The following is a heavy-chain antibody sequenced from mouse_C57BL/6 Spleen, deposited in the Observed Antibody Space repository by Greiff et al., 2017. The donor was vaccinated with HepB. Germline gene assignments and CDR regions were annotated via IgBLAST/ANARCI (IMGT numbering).Heavy chain of an antibody. CDR1: GYTFTSYW. CDR2: INPSSGYT. Sequence: VQVVESGAELAKPGASVKLSCKASGYTFTSYWMHWVKQRPGQGLEWIGYINPSSGYTKYNQKFKDKATLTADKSSSTAYMQLSILTYEDSAVYYCARKLPGYYFDYWGQGTTLTVSS. V-gene: IGHV1-7*01. CDR3: ARKLPGYYFDY. D-gene: IGHD2-1*01. J-gene: IGHJ2*01.